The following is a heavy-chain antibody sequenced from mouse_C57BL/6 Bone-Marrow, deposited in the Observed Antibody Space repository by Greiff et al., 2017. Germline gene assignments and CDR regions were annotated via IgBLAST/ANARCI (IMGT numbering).Heavy chain of an antibody. CDR1: GYAFTNYL. V-gene: IGHV1-54*01. Sequence: QVQLKESGAELVRPGTSVKVSCKASGYAFTNYLIEWVKQRPGQGLEWIGVINPGSGGTNYNEKFKGKATLTADKSSSTAYMQLSSLTSEDSAVYFCARSSWYFDVRGTGTTVTVSS. CDR3: ARSSWYFDV. J-gene: IGHJ1*03. CDR2: INPGSGGT.